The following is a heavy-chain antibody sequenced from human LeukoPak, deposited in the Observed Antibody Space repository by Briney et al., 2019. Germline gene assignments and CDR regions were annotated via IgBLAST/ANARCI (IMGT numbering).Heavy chain of an antibody. CDR1: DDSISSGAYY. CDR2: ISHSGST. V-gene: IGHV4-30-2*01. CDR3: ARGAHYYDSSGYDY. D-gene: IGHD3-22*01. Sequence: SQTLSLTCTVSDDSISSGAYYWTWIRQPPGKGLEWIGYISHSGSTYYNPSLKSRVTISVDMSKNQFSLKLSSVTAADTAVYYCARGAHYYDSSGYDYWGQGTLVTVSS. J-gene: IGHJ4*02.